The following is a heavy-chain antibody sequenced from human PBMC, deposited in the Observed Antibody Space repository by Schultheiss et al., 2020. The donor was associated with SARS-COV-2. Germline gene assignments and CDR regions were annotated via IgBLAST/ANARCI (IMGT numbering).Heavy chain of an antibody. CDR3: ARRRYDSSGLYAFDI. CDR2: IYFSGST. V-gene: IGHV4-59*08. J-gene: IGHJ3*02. CDR1: SDSISNYY. Sequence: SETLSLTCTVSSDSISNYYWSWIRQPPGKGLEWIGYIYFSGSTNCNPSLKSRVTMSVDMSNDQFSLKLTSVTAADTAVYYCARRRYDSSGLYAFDIWGQGTMVTVSS. D-gene: IGHD3-22*01.